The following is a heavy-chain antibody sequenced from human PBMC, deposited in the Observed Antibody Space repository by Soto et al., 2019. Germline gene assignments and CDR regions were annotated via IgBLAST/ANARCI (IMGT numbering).Heavy chain of an antibody. D-gene: IGHD6-13*01. J-gene: IGHJ4*02. V-gene: IGHV3-30-3*01. CDR3: ATGEAAAVYFDY. Sequence: QVQLVESGGGVVQPGRSLRLSCAASGFTFSSYAMHWVRQAPGKGLEWVAVISYDGSNKYYADSVKGRFTISRDNSKNTLYLQMNSLRAEDTAVYYCATGEAAAVYFDYWGQGTLVTVSS. CDR2: ISYDGSNK. CDR1: GFTFSSYA.